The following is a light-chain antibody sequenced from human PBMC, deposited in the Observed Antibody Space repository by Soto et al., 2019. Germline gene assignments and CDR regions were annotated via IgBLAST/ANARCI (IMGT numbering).Light chain of an antibody. Sequence: DIPLTQSPSSLSASIGDKFTITLLSSQTNTTYLNWYQQRPGKAPNLLIYWTSSLQSGVPSRFSGGGSETDFTLTISSLQPDDVGTYYCQQNYRAPWTFGQGTKVDIK. CDR1: QTNTTY. CDR3: QQNYRAPWT. V-gene: IGKV1-39*01. J-gene: IGKJ1*01. CDR2: WTS.